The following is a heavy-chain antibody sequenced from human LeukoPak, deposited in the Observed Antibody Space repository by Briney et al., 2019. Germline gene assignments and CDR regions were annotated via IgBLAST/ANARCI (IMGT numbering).Heavy chain of an antibody. V-gene: IGHV4-59*08. Sequence: PSETPSLTCTVSGGSISSYYWSWIRQPPGKGLEWIGYIYYSGSTNYNPSLKSRVTISVDTSKNQFFLKVSSVTAADTAVYYCARHRSDIVATDYLDYWGQGTLVTVSS. CDR2: IYYSGST. J-gene: IGHJ4*02. CDR3: ARHRSDIVATDYLDY. CDR1: GGSISSYY. D-gene: IGHD5-12*01.